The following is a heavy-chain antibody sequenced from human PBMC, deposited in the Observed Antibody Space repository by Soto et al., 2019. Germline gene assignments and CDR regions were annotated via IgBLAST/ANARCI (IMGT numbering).Heavy chain of an antibody. D-gene: IGHD3-22*01. V-gene: IGHV3-30-3*01. CDR2: ISYDGSNK. J-gene: IGHJ4*02. CDR1: GFTFSSYA. Sequence: GGSLRLSCSAAGFTFSSYAMHWVRQARGKGLEWVAVISYDGSNKYYADSVKGRFTISRDNSKNTLYLQMNSLRAEDTAVYYCARERRIGYARSGYYWEPLDYWGQGTLVNVSS. CDR3: ARERRIGYARSGYYWEPLDY.